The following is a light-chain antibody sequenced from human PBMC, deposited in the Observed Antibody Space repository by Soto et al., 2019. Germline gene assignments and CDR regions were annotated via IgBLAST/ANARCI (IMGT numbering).Light chain of an antibody. CDR3: CSYTGRSTYVV. Sequence: QSALTQPASVSGSPGQSITISCTGTSSDVGCYNLVSWYQQHQGKAPKLMIYEGRKRPSGVSNRFSGSKSGNTTCLTRSGLEAEDGAKYYCCSYTGRSTYVVFGGGTKVTVL. CDR2: EGR. J-gene: IGLJ2*01. CDR1: SSDVGCYNL. V-gene: IGLV2-23*01.